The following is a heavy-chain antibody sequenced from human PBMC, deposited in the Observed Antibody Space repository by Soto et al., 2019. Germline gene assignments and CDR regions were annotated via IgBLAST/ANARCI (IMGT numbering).Heavy chain of an antibody. V-gene: IGHV4-39*01. CDR2: IYYSGST. J-gene: IGHJ4*02. D-gene: IGHD6-19*01. CDR3: ARLRGQWLAFDY. CDR1: GGSISSSSYY. Sequence: QLQLQESGPGLVKPSETLSLTCTVSGGSISSSSYYWGWIRQPPGKGLEWIGSIYYSGSTYYNPSLKSRVTVSVDTSKNQFSLKLSSVTAADTAVYYCARLRGQWLAFDYWGQGTLVTVSS.